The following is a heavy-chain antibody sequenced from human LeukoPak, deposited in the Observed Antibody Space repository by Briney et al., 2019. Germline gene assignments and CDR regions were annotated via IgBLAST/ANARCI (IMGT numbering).Heavy chain of an antibody. V-gene: IGHV1-69*04. J-gene: IGHJ5*02. Sequence: SVKVSCKASGGTFSSYAISWVRQAPGQGLEWMGRIIPILGIANYAQKFQGRVTITADKSTSTAYMELSSLRSEDTAVYYCARDPKVVAATPVSNDGWFDPWGQGTLVTVSS. CDR1: GGTFSSYA. D-gene: IGHD2-15*01. CDR3: ARDPKVVAATPVSNDGWFDP. CDR2: IIPILGIA.